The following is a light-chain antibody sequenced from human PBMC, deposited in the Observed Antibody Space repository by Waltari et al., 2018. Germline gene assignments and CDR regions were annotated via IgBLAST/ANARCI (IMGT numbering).Light chain of an antibody. CDR3: QQYNSSPWT. CDR2: KAS. V-gene: IGKV1-5*03. CDR1: QTIDNW. J-gene: IGKJ1*01. Sequence: IQMTQSPSTLSASVGDRVTITCRASQTIDNWLAWYQQKPGKAPKLLIYKASTLESGVPSRFSGSGSGTEFTLTISSLQPDDFSTYSCQQYNSSPWTFGQGTKVEVK.